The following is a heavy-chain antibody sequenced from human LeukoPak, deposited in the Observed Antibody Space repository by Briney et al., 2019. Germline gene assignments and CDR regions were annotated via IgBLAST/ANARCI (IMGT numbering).Heavy chain of an antibody. CDR3: ARIRDDYGDYYFDY. CDR1: GFSLSTSGMC. J-gene: IGHJ4*02. CDR2: IDWDDDK. D-gene: IGHD4-17*01. V-gene: IGHV2-70*01. Sequence: SGPTLVNPTQTLTLTCTFSGFSLSTSGMCVSWIRQPPGKALEWLALIDWDDDKYYSTSLKTRLTISKDTSKNQVVLIMTNMDPVDTATYYCARIRDDYGDYYFDYWGQGTLVTVSS.